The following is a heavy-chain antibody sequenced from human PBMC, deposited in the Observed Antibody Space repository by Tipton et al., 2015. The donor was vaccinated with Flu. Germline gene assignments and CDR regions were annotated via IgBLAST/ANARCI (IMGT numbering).Heavy chain of an antibody. Sequence: GLVKPSQTLSLTCSISGGFITSGSYYWSWIRQSAGRGLEWIGRIYTTGSVNYNPSLRGRVTIAGDTSRNHFSLQLTSVTAADTAVYFCARSPSYSGSGIYPYYFDDWGQGTLVTVAS. CDR1: GGFITSGSYY. CDR2: IYTTGSV. D-gene: IGHD3-10*01. J-gene: IGHJ4*02. CDR3: ARSPSYSGSGIYPYYFDD. V-gene: IGHV4-61*02.